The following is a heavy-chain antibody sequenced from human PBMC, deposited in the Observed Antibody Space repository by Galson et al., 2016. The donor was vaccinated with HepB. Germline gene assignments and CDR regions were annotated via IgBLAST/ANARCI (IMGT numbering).Heavy chain of an antibody. CDR3: TRVYYDFWSGYSRYMDV. D-gene: IGHD3-3*01. Sequence: SLRLSCATSGFTFGDYAMRWFRQAPGKGLEWVGFIRSKAYGGTTEYAASVKGRVTISRDDSKSIAYLQMNSLKTEDTAVYYCTRVYYDFWSGYSRYMDVWGKGTTVTVSS. V-gene: IGHV3-49*03. J-gene: IGHJ6*03. CDR2: IRSKAYGGTT. CDR1: GFTFGDYA.